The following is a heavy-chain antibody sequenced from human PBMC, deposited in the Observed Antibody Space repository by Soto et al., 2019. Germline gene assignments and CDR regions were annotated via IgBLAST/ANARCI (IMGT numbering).Heavy chain of an antibody. CDR2: IYYSGST. D-gene: IGHD6-13*01. Sequence: PSETLSLTCTVSGGSISSSSYYWGWIRQTPGKGLEWIGSIYYSGSTYYNPSLKSRVTISVDTSKNQFSLKLSSVTAADTAVYYFARGYSSSWYSYYYYGMDVWGQGTTVTVSS. CDR3: ARGYSSSWYSYYYYGMDV. V-gene: IGHV4-39*01. J-gene: IGHJ6*02. CDR1: GGSISSSSYY.